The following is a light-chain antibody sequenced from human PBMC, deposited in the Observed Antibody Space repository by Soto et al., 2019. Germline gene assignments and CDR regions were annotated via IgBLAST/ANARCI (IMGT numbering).Light chain of an antibody. CDR2: GAS. CDR3: QQYANSPPT. J-gene: IGKJ1*01. Sequence: EIVLTQSPGTLSLSPGERATLSCRASQSVSSNYLAWYQQKPGQAPRLLIYGASTRAIGIPDRFSGRGSGTDFTLTISRLEPEDFAVYYCQQYANSPPTFGQGTKVDI. V-gene: IGKV3-20*01. CDR1: QSVSSNY.